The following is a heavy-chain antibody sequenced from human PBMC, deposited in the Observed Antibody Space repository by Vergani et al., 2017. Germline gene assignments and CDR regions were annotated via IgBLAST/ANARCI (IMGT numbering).Heavy chain of an antibody. Sequence: VQLVQSGAEVKKPGATVKISCKVSGYTFTDYYMHWVQQAPGKGLEWMGWINTNTGNPTYAQGFTGRFVFSLDTSVSTAYLQISSLKAEDTAVYYCARDTNVYYFDYWGQGTLVTVSS. CDR2: INTNTGNP. CDR3: ARDTNVYYFDY. J-gene: IGHJ4*02. CDR1: GYTFTDYY. D-gene: IGHD2-8*01. V-gene: IGHV7-4-1*02.